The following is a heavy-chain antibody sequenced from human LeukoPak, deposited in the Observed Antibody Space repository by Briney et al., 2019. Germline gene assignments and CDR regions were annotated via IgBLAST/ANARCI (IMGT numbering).Heavy chain of an antibody. Sequence: GGSLRLSCAASGFTFSSYEMNWVRQAPGKGLEWVSYINTGGFTIYYADSVKGRFTISRDNAKNSLYLQMNSLRAEDTAVYDCARGASGIGGIRFDPWGQGTLVTVSS. V-gene: IGHV3-48*03. D-gene: IGHD3-10*01. CDR3: ARGASGIGGIRFDP. CDR2: INTGGFTI. J-gene: IGHJ5*02. CDR1: GFTFSSYE.